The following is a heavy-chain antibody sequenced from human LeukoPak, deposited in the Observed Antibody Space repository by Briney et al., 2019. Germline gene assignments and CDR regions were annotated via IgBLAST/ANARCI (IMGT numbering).Heavy chain of an antibody. J-gene: IGHJ4*02. CDR1: GYTFPSYD. D-gene: IGHD5-12*01. V-gene: IGHV1-8*03. CDR3: ARGRSTGYPYYFEY. Sequence: ASVKVSCKASGYTFPSYDLNWVRQATGQGLEWMGWMNPNSGSTGYAQKFQGRVTITRNTSISTAYMELSGLRSEDTAVYYCARGRSTGYPYYFEYWGQGTLVTVSS. CDR2: MNPNSGST.